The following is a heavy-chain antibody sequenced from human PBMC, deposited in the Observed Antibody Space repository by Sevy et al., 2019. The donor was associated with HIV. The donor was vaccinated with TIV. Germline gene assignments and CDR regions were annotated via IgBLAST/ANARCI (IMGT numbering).Heavy chain of an antibody. CDR2: IDSDGSST. V-gene: IGHV3-74*01. D-gene: IGHD3-22*01. CDR3: ARPTYYYDSSGYYQYKYHSGMDV. J-gene: IGHJ6*02. CDR1: GFTFSSYW. Sequence: GGSLRLSCAASGFTFSSYWMHWVRQAPGKGLVWVARIDSDGSSTSYADSVKGRFTISRDNAKNTLYLQMNSLRAEDTVVYYCARPTYYYDSSGYYQYKYHSGMDVWGQGTTVTVSS.